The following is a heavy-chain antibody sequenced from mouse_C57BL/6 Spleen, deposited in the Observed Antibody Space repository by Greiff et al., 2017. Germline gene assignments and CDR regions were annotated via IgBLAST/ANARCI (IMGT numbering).Heavy chain of an antibody. V-gene: IGHV14-3*01. Sequence: VQLQQSVAELVRPGASVTLSCTASGFNIKNTYMHWVKQRPEQGLEWIGRIDPANGNNTYAPKFQGKATMTADTSYNTAYLQLSSLTSEDTTIYSCARELDGPCWYFDVWGTGTTVTVSS. J-gene: IGHJ1*03. CDR2: IDPANGNN. CDR3: ARELDGPCWYFDV. D-gene: IGHD2-3*01. CDR1: GFNIKNTY.